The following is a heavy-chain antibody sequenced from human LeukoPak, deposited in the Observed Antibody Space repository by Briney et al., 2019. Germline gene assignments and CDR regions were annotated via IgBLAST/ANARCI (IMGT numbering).Heavy chain of an antibody. J-gene: IGHJ4*02. CDR1: GFTFDDYA. CDR2: ISWNSGSI. CDR3: AKDGEGGFDY. D-gene: IGHD3-10*01. V-gene: IGHV3-9*01. Sequence: GGSLRLSCAASGFTFDDYAMHWVRQAPGKGLEWVSGISWNSGSIGYADSVKGRFTISRDNSKNTLYLQMNSLRAEDTAVYYCAKDGEGGFDYWGQGTLVTVSS.